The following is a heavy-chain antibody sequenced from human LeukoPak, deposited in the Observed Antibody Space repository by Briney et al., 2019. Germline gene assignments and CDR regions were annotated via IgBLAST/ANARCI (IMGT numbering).Heavy chain of an antibody. CDR3: ARGPGYYDSSGYLVY. CDR2: INPNSGGT. J-gene: IGHJ4*02. CDR1: GYTFTGYY. Sequence: ASVKVSCKASGYTFTGYYMHWVRQAPGQGPEWMGWINPNSGGTNYAQKFQGRVTMTRDTSISTAYMELSRLRSDDTAVYYCARGPGYYDSSGYLVYWGQGTLVTVSS. V-gene: IGHV1-2*02. D-gene: IGHD3-22*01.